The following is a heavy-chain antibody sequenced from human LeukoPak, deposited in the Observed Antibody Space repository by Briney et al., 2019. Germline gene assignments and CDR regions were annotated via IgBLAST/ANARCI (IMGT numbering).Heavy chain of an antibody. CDR1: GFTFSTYA. D-gene: IGHD3-16*01. Sequence: GGSLRLSCAASGFTFSTYAMAWVRQAPGKGLEWVSTIKGSDGSTYYADSVKGRFTISRDNSENTLYLQMNSLRGDDTAVYYCGKVPGRLDPFDYWGQGTLVTVSS. CDR2: IKGSDGST. V-gene: IGHV3-23*01. J-gene: IGHJ4*02. CDR3: GKVPGRLDPFDY.